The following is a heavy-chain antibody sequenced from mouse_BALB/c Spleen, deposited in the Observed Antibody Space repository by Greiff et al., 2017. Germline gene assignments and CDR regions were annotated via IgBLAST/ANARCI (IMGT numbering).Heavy chain of an antibody. V-gene: IGHV5-6*02. CDR3: ARRGDYDGYAMDY. D-gene: IGHD2-4*01. J-gene: IGHJ4*01. Sequence: DGHLVESGGDLVKPGGSLKLSCAASGFTFSSYGMSWVRQTPDKRLEWVATISSGGSYTYYPDSVKGRFTISRDNAKNTLYLQMSSLKSEDTAMYYCARRGDYDGYAMDYWGQGTSVTVSS. CDR2: ISSGGSYT. CDR1: GFTFSSYG.